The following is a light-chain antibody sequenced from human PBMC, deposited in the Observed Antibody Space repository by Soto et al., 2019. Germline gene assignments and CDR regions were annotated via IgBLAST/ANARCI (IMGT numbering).Light chain of an antibody. V-gene: IGLV1-40*01. CDR2: GNK. CDR3: QSYDTGLSGSRV. Sequence: QSVLTQPPSVSGAPGQRVTISCTGSSSNIGAGYDVHWYQHLPGTAPKLLIYGNKNRPPGVPDRFSGSRSGTSASLAITGLQAGDDADYYCQSYDTGLSGSRVFGSGTKLTVL. J-gene: IGLJ1*01. CDR1: SSNIGAGYD.